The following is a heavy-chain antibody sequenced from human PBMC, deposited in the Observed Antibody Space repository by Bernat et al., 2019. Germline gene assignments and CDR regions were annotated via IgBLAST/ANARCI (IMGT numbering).Heavy chain of an antibody. J-gene: IGHJ3*02. Sequence: QVQLVQSGAEVKKPGASVKVSCKASGYTFTSYAMHWVRQAPGQRLEWMGWINAGNGNTKYSQKFQGRVTITRDTFASTAYMELSSLRSEDTAVYYCARAGSPDAFDIWGQGTMVTVSS. V-gene: IGHV1-3*01. CDR2: INAGNGNT. CDR3: ARAGSPDAFDI. D-gene: IGHD3-10*01. CDR1: GYTFTSYA.